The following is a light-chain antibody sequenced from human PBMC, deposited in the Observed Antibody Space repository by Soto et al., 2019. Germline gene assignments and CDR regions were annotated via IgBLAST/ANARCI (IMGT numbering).Light chain of an antibody. CDR3: QQYNSYAWT. CDR1: QDISNY. V-gene: IGKV1-5*01. Sequence: ILMSQSPSSLSASVGDRVTIPCQASQDISNYLNWYQQKPGKAPKLLIYDASSLESGVPSRFSGSGSGTEFTLTISSLQPDDFATYYCQQYNSYAWTFGQGTKVDIK. CDR2: DAS. J-gene: IGKJ1*01.